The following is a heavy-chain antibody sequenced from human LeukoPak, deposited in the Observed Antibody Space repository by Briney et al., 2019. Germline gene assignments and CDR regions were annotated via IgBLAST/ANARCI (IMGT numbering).Heavy chain of an antibody. D-gene: IGHD6-19*01. V-gene: IGHV4-30-2*01. Sequence: SQTLSLTCAVSGSSISSGGYSWRWIRQPPGTGLEWIGYIYHSGSTYYNPSLKSRVTISVDRSKNQFSLKLSSVTAADTAVYYCARADGQWLGKIDYWGQGTLVTVSS. CDR1: GSSISSGGYS. CDR2: IYHSGST. CDR3: ARADGQWLGKIDY. J-gene: IGHJ4*02.